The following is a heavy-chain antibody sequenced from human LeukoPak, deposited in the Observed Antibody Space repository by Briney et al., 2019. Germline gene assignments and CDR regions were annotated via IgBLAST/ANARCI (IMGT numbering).Heavy chain of an antibody. V-gene: IGHV3-48*02. CDR1: GFTFSTYT. J-gene: IGHJ6*02. CDR3: ARGLYCSGGSCYYYYYGMDV. CDR2: ISSSSSTI. Sequence: GGSLRLSCAASGFTFSTYTMNWVRQAPGKGLEWVSYISSSSSTIYYADSVKGRFTISRDNAKNSLYLQMNSLRDEDTAVYYCARGLYCSGGSCYYYYYGMDVWGQGTTVTVSS. D-gene: IGHD2-15*01.